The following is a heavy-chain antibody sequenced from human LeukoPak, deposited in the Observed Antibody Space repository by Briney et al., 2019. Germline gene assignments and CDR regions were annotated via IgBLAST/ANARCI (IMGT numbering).Heavy chain of an antibody. V-gene: IGHV3-53*01. D-gene: IGHD2-15*01. J-gene: IGHJ4*02. Sequence: PGGSLRLSCEVSGFAISSNYMSWVRQAPGKGLEWVSVIYSAGNTYYADAVKGRFTVSKENSKNTVYLQMNSLRAADTAVYYCASYYCSSGSCYFDYWGQGTLVTVAS. CDR1: GFAISSNY. CDR2: IYSAGNT. CDR3: ASYYCSSGSCYFDY.